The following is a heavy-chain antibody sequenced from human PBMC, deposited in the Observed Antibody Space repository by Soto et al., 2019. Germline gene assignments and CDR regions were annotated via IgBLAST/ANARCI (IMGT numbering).Heavy chain of an antibody. Sequence: QVQLVESGGGLVKPGESLRLSCAASGFTFSDYYMSWIRQAPGKGLEWVSYISNSGYTIHYTDSVQGRFTISRDNARNSPHLEMNSLRAEDTAVYYCARDSGRPPDYYMDVWGRGTTVTVSS. D-gene: IGHD5-12*01. V-gene: IGHV3-11*01. CDR2: ISNSGYTI. J-gene: IGHJ6*03. CDR3: ARDSGRPPDYYMDV. CDR1: GFTFSDYY.